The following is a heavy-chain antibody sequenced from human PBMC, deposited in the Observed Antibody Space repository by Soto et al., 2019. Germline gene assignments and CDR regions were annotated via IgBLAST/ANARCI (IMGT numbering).Heavy chain of an antibody. D-gene: IGHD3-3*01. J-gene: IGHJ4*02. Sequence: QLVQSGAEVKKPGSSVKVSCKTSGGTFSNYAISWVRQAPGQGLQWMGGIIPFFGTPNYAQNFQGRVTITADKSTSTAYMELSSLRPDDTAVYYWAKDNGGYYTHFDSWGQGALVTVSS. V-gene: IGHV1-69*06. CDR2: IIPFFGTP. CDR1: GGTFSNYA. CDR3: AKDNGGYYTHFDS.